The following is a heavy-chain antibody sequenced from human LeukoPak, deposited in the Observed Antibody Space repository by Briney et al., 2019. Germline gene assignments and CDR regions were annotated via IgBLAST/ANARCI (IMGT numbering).Heavy chain of an antibody. V-gene: IGHV4-59*01. Sequence: SETLSLTCTVSGGSISSYYWSWIRQPPGKGLEWIGYIYYSGSTNYNPSLKSRVTISVDTSKNQFSLKLSSVTAADTAVYYCARDSHYYDSSGLYAFDIWGQGTMVTVSS. CDR2: IYYSGST. J-gene: IGHJ3*02. CDR3: ARDSHYYDSSGLYAFDI. CDR1: GGSISSYY. D-gene: IGHD3-22*01.